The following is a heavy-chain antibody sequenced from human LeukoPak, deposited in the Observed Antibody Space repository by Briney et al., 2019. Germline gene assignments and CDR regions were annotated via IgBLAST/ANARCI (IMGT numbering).Heavy chain of an antibody. V-gene: IGHV3-23*01. CDR1: GFTFNRYA. D-gene: IGHD2-15*01. Sequence: GGSLRLSCAASGFTFNRYAMSWVRQAPGKGLEWVSSIEASGENTYYADPVKGRFTMSRDNSKNTLYLQMNSLRGDDTAIFYCARDFLSCTGGSCYSNNWGRGTLVTVSS. CDR3: ARDFLSCTGGSCYSNN. CDR2: IEASGENT. J-gene: IGHJ4*02.